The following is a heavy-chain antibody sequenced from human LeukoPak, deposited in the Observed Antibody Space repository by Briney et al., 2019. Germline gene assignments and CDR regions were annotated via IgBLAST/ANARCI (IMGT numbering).Heavy chain of an antibody. V-gene: IGHV3-48*04. CDR1: GFTFSTSG. CDR3: VLANWGSPIDY. D-gene: IGHD7-27*01. CDR2: ISSSSTTI. Sequence: QPGGSLRLSCAASGFTFSTSGMNWVRQAPGKGLEWVSYISSSSTTIFYADSVKGRFTISRDNAKNSLYLQMSSLRAEDTSVYYCVLANWGSPIDYWGQGTLVTVSS. J-gene: IGHJ4*02.